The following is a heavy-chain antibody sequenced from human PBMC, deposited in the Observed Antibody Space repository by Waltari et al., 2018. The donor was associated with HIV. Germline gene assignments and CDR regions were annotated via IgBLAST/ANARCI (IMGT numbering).Heavy chain of an antibody. J-gene: IGHJ4*02. V-gene: IGHV3-48*01. D-gene: IGHD3-22*01. CDR2: MSGSSSTI. CDR1: GFTFSSYS. Sequence: EVQLVESGGGLVQPGGSLRLSCAVSGFTFSSYSMSWVRQAPGKGLEWVSYMSGSSSTIYYTDSVKGRFTISRDNAKNSLYLQMNSLRAEDTAVYYCARVVYDSSGYWFAYWGQGTLVTVSS. CDR3: ARVVYDSSGYWFAY.